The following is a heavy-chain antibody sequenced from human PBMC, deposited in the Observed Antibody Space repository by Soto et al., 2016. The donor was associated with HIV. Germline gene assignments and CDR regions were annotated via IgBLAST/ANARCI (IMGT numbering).Heavy chain of an antibody. CDR3: ARELRSYNYGSEIDY. CDR1: GFTFSRYW. V-gene: IGHV3-7*04. D-gene: IGHD5-18*01. J-gene: IGHJ4*02. Sequence: EVQLVESGGGLVQPGGSLRLSCAASGFTFSRYWMTWVRQIPGKGLEWVANIKRDGSEKYYVDSVNGRFTISRDNAKNSLYLQLNTLRVDDTAVYYCARELRSYNYGSEIDYWGQGILVTVSP. CDR2: IKRDGSEK.